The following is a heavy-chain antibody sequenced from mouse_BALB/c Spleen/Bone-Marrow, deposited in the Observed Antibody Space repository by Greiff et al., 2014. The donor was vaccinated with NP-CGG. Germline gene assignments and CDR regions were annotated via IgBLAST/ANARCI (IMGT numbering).Heavy chain of an antibody. D-gene: IGHD1-2*01. J-gene: IGHJ3*01. V-gene: IGHV5-12-2*01. CDR1: GFTFSNYT. Sequence: EVQRVESGGGLVQPGGSLKLSCAASGFTFSNYTMSWIRQTPEKRLGWVAYISNGGGTTYYPDTVKGRFTISRDNAKNTLYLQMSSLKSEDTAMYYCARRYDYGYGPFAYWGQGTLVTVSA. CDR3: ARRYDYGYGPFAY. CDR2: ISNGGGTT.